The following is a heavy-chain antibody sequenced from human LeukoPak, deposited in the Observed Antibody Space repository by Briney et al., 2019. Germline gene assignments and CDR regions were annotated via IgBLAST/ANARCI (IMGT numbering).Heavy chain of an antibody. CDR1: GFTFSSYA. CDR2: ISSSGGST. CDR3: ANQARRTGYYFDN. J-gene: IGHJ4*02. V-gene: IGHV3-23*01. Sequence: GGSLRLSCAASGFTFSSYAMSWVRRAPGKGLEWVSSISSSGGSTYYADSVKGRFTVSRDNSKNTLYLQMSSLRAEDTAVYYCANQARRTGYYFDNSGQGTLLTVSS.